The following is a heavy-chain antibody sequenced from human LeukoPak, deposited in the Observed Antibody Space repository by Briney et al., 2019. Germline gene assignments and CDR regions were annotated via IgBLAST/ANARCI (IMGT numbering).Heavy chain of an antibody. CDR1: GGSISSYY. CDR3: ARDAYYYDSSGYYRFDY. CDR2: IYTSGST. V-gene: IGHV4-4*07. Sequence: SETLSLTCTVSGGSISSYYWSWIRQPAGQGLEWIGRIYTSGSTNYNPSLKSRVTMSVDTSKNQFSLKLSSVTAEDTAVYYCARDAYYYDSSGYYRFDYWGQGTLVTGSS. J-gene: IGHJ4*02. D-gene: IGHD3-22*01.